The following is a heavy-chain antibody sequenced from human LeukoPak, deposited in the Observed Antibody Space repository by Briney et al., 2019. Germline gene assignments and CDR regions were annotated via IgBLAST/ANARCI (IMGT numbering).Heavy chain of an antibody. CDR2: IYNDGTT. Sequence: GGSLRLSCAASGFIVSSNHMNWVCQAPGKGLEWVSVIYNDGTTYYADSVKGRFTISRDNSKNTLYLQMNSLRAEDTAVYYCAREYDIWPRYVDLWGRGTLVTVSS. V-gene: IGHV3-53*01. CDR3: AREYDIWPRYVDL. J-gene: IGHJ2*01. CDR1: GFIVSSNH. D-gene: IGHD3-9*01.